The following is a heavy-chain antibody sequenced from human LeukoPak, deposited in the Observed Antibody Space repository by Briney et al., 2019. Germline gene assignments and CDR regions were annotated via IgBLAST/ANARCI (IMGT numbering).Heavy chain of an antibody. CDR3: ARGWSGYPLYYGMDV. V-gene: IGHV1-46*01. J-gene: IGHJ6*02. D-gene: IGHD3-3*01. CDR1: GYTFTSYD. Sequence: GASVKVSCKASGYTFTSYDINWVRQATGQGLEWMGIINPSGGSTSYAQKFQGRVTMTRDTSTSTVYMELSSLRSEDTAVYYCARGWSGYPLYYGMDVWGQGTTVTVSS. CDR2: INPSGGST.